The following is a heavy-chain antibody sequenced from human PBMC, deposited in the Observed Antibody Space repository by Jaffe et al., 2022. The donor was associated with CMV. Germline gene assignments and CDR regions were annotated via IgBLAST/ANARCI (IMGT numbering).Heavy chain of an antibody. Sequence: EVQLLESGGGLVQPGGSLRLSCAASGFTFSNYAMGWVRQAPGKGLEWVSSISDHIYYADSVKGRFTISRDNSKNTLYLQMNSLRAEDTAVFYCAISVSFYRPYFDYWGQGTLVTVSS. CDR2: ISDHI. D-gene: IGHD1-26*01. CDR3: AISVSFYRPYFDY. V-gene: IGHV3-23*01. J-gene: IGHJ4*02. CDR1: GFTFSNYA.